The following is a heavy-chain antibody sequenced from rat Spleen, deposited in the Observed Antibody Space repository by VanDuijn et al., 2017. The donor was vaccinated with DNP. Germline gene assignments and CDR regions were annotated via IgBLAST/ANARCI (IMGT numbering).Heavy chain of an antibody. D-gene: IGHD1-6*01. CDR2: ISSGGST. V-gene: IGHV2S12*01. CDR1: GFSLTSNG. J-gene: IGHJ1*01. Sequence: QVQLKESGPGLVQPSQTLSLTCTVSGFSLTSNGVSWVRQPPGKGLEWIAAISSGGSTYYNSALKSRLSISRDTSKSQVFLKMNSLQTEDTAIYFCTRDPHTTDYYYYWYFDFWGPGTMVTVSS. CDR3: TRDPHTTDYYYYWYFDF.